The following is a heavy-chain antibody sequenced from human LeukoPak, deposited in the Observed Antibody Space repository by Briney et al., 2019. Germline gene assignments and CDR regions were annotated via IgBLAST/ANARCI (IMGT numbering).Heavy chain of an antibody. CDR1: GFNFSSYG. J-gene: IGHJ6*03. Sequence: PGGSLRLSCAASGFNFSSYGMTWVRQAPGKGLEWVSAISCSGGSTYYADSVKGRLTISRDNSRITPDLQMKGRRAWATAVNYCPKVSSATQRITMLRGAANYYYYYMDVWGKGTTVTFSS. CDR3: PKVSSATQRITMLRGAANYYYYYMDV. D-gene: IGHD3-10*01. V-gene: IGHV3-23*01. CDR2: ISCSGGST.